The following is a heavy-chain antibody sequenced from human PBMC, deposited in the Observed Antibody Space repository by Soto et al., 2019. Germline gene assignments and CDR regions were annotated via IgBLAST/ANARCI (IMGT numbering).Heavy chain of an antibody. D-gene: IGHD3-10*01. CDR3: ARGPDYYGSGSYYDALDI. CDR2: IIPILGIA. J-gene: IGHJ3*02. Sequence: GASVKVSCKASGYTFTSYYMHWVRQAPGQGLEWMGRIIPILGIANYAQKFQGRVTITADKSTSTAYMELSSLRSEDTAVYYCARGPDYYGSGSYYDALDIWG. CDR1: GYTFTSYY. V-gene: IGHV1-69*04.